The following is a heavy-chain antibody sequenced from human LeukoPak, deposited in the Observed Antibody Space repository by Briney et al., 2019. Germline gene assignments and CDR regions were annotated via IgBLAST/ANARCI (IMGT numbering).Heavy chain of an antibody. CDR1: GGTFSSYA. D-gene: IGHD3-22*01. CDR2: IIPIFGTA. CDR3: ARASALDSSGYWFDP. Sequence: SVKVSCKASGGTFSSYAISWVRQAPGQGLEWMGRIIPIFGTASYAQKFEGRVTITTDESTSTAYTELSSLRSEDTAVYYCARASALDSSGYWFDPWGQGTLVTVSS. J-gene: IGHJ5*02. V-gene: IGHV1-69*05.